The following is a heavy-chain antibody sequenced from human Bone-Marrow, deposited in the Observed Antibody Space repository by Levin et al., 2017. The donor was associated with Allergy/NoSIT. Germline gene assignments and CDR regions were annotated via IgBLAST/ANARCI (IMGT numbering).Heavy chain of an antibody. D-gene: IGHD1-26*01. Sequence: ASVKVSCKASGDTLKTYFMSWVRQAPGQGPEWMGGILPIFGTVKNAQKFQGRVTITADKSTGTVYMELTSLRSEDTAVYYCARERSGGSLFDIWGPGTMVTVSS. CDR2: ILPIFGTV. V-gene: IGHV1-69*06. CDR3: ARERSGGSLFDI. CDR1: GDTLKTYF. J-gene: IGHJ3*02.